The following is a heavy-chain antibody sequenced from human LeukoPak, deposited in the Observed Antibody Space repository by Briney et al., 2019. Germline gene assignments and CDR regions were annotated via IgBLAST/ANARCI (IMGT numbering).Heavy chain of an antibody. V-gene: IGHV4-30-2*01. CDR3: ARSTYCGGDCYSEYFQH. D-gene: IGHD2-21*02. J-gene: IGHJ1*01. CDR1: GGPISSGGYS. CDR2: IYHSGST. Sequence: KSSETLPLTCAVYGGPISSGGYSWSWIRQPPGKGLEWIGYIYHSGSTYYNPSLKSRVTRSVDRSKSQFSLKLSSVTAADTAVYYCARSTYCGGDCYSEYFQHWGQGTLVTVSS.